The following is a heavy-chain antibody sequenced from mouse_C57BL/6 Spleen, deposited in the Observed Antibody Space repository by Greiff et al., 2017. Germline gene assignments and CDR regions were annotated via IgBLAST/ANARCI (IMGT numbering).Heavy chain of an antibody. J-gene: IGHJ2*01. CDR1: GFTFSSYA. CDR2: ISSGGDYI. D-gene: IGHD1-1*01. CDR3: TRAYYGLDY. V-gene: IGHV5-9-1*02. Sequence: DVMLVESGEGLVKPGGSLKLSCAASGFTFSSYAMSWVRQTPEKRLEWVAYISSGGDYIYYADTVKGRFTISRDNARNTLYLQMSSLKSEDTAMYYCTRAYYGLDYWGQGTTLTVSS.